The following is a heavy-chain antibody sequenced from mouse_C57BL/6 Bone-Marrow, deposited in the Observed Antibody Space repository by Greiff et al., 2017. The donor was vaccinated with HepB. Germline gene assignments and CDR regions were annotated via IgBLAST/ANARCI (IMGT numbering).Heavy chain of an antibody. CDR3: ARHDGSTSWFAY. V-gene: IGHV5-12*01. Sequence: EVQLVESGGGLVQPGGSLKLSCAASGFTFSDYYMYWVRQTPEKRLEWVAYISNGGGSTYYPDTVKGRFTISRDNAKNTLYLQMSRLKSEDTAMYYCARHDGSTSWFAYWGQGTLSLSLQ. CDR2: ISNGGGST. J-gene: IGHJ3*01. CDR1: GFTFSDYY. D-gene: IGHD1-1*01.